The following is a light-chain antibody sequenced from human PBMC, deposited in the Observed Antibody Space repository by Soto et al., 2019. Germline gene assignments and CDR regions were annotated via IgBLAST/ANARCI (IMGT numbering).Light chain of an antibody. CDR1: SSDVGNYNF. Sequence: QSALTQPASVSGSPGQSITISCTGTSSDVGNYNFVSWYQQHPGKAPKLIIYDVTKWPSGVSNRFFGSKSGNTASLTISGLQAEDDADYYCGSYADSRTYVFGTGTKVTVL. CDR3: GSYADSRTYV. J-gene: IGLJ1*01. V-gene: IGLV2-23*02. CDR2: DVT.